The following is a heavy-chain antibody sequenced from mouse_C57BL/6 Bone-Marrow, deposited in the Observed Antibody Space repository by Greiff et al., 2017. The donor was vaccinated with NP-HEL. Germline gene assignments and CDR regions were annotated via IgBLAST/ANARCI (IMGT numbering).Heavy chain of an antibody. Sequence: EVQRVESGPELVKPGASVKIPCKASGYTFTDYNMDWVKQSHGKSLEWIGDINPNNGGTIYNQKFKGKATLTVDKSSSTAYMELRSLTSEDTAVYYCARSSDGYYTYYCDYWGQGTTLTVSS. J-gene: IGHJ2*01. D-gene: IGHD2-3*01. CDR1: GYTFTDYN. CDR3: ARSSDGYYTYYCDY. CDR2: INPNNGGT. V-gene: IGHV1-18*01.